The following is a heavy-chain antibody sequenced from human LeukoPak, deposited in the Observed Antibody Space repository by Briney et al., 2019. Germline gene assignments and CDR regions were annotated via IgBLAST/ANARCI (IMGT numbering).Heavy chain of an antibody. J-gene: IGHJ4*02. CDR3: ARPGYSSGWYYFDY. D-gene: IGHD6-19*01. CDR2: INHSGST. CDR1: GGSFSGYY. V-gene: IGHV4-34*01. Sequence: KPSETLSLTCAVYGGSFSGYYWSWIRQPPGKGLEWIGEINHSGSTNYNPSLKSRVTISVDTSKNQFSLKLSSVTAADTAVYYCARPGYSSGWYYFDYWGQGTLVTVSS.